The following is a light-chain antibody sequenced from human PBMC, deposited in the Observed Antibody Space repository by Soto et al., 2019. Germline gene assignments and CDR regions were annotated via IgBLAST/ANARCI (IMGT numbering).Light chain of an antibody. J-gene: IGKJ2*01. CDR3: QQYGSSPYT. CDR2: GAP. V-gene: IGKV3-20*01. Sequence: EIVLTQSPGTLSSSPGDRATLSCRASQSVSSSYLAWYQQKPGQAPRLLIYGAPSRATGLPARFSGSGSGTDFTLTISRLEPEDFAVYYCQQYGSSPYTFGQGTKLEIK. CDR1: QSVSSSY.